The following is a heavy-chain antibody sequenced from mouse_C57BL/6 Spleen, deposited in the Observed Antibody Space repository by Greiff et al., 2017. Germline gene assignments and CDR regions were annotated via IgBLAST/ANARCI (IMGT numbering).Heavy chain of an antibody. Sequence: QVQLKESGAELVRPGTSVKVSCKASGYAFTNYLIEWVKQRPGQGLEWIGVINPGSGGTNYNEKFKGKATLTADKSSSTAYMQLSSLTSEDSAVYFCARGLDYWGQGTSVTVSS. CDR2: INPGSGGT. J-gene: IGHJ4*01. CDR1: GYAFTNYL. CDR3: ARGLDY. V-gene: IGHV1-54*01.